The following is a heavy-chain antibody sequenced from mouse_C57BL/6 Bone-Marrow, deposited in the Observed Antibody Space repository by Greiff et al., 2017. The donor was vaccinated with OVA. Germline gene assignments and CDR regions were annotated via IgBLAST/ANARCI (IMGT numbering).Heavy chain of an antibody. CDR3: ARRGGNYTYYAMDY. V-gene: IGHV5-12*01. D-gene: IGHD2-1*01. CDR2: ISNGGGST. Sequence: DVKLVESGGGLVQPGGSLKLSCAASGFTFSDYYMYWVRQTPEKRLEWVAYISNGGGSTYYTDTVKGRFTISRDNAKNTLYLQMSRLKSEDTAMYYCARRGGNYTYYAMDYWGQGASVTVAS. CDR1: GFTFSDYY. J-gene: IGHJ4*01.